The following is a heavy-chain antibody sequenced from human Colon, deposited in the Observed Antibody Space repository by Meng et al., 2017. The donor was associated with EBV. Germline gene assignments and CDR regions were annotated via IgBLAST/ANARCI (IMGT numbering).Heavy chain of an antibody. V-gene: IGHV4-4*02. CDR1: GGSIDSDNW. Sequence: QRKESGPGLVKPSGSLSLTCAVSGGSIDSDNWWNWVRQTPGKGLEWIGEISHSGTTNYNPSLKSRVTISIDKSKNQFSLKLTSVTAADTAVYYCARDYYASGFVFDLWGQGTLVTVSS. CDR2: ISHSGTT. D-gene: IGHD3-10*01. J-gene: IGHJ5*02. CDR3: ARDYYASGFVFDL.